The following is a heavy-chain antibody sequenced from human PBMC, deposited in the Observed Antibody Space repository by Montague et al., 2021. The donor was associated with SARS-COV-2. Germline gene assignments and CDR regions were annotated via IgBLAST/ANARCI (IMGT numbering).Heavy chain of an antibody. CDR1: GFTFGGYD. CDR2: IGIGGDT. V-gene: IGHV3-13*04. J-gene: IGHJ4*02. D-gene: IGHD6-6*01. Sequence: LRLSCAASGFTFGGYDMNWVRQAPGKGLEWVSAIGIGGDTYYLGSVKGRFIISRENAKNSLYLQMNSLRVGDTAVYYCARGGEWSSSSLPDYWGQGTLVTVSS. CDR3: ARGGEWSSSSLPDY.